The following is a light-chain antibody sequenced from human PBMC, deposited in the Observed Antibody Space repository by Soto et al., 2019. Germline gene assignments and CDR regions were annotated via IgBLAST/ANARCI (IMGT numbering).Light chain of an antibody. V-gene: IGLV2-14*01. Sequence: QSVLTQPASVSGSPGQSITISCTGTSSDVGGYDYVSWYQQHPGKAPKLMIYDVSNRPSGVSNRFSGSKSGNTAPLTISGLQDEDEADYYCSSYTSSITLGVFGTGTKVT. J-gene: IGLJ1*01. CDR2: DVS. CDR1: SSDVGGYDY. CDR3: SSYTSSITLGV.